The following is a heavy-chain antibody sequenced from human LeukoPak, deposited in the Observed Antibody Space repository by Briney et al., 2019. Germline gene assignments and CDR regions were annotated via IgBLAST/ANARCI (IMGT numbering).Heavy chain of an antibody. J-gene: IGHJ6*02. CDR1: GYTFTNYY. Sequence: ASVKVSCKASGYTFTNYYIHWVRRAPGQGLGWMGVIDPSGGGTSYAQTFQGRVTMTRDTSTNTVYMELCSLRSEDTAVYYCATWGSSSSPLPSMDVWGQGTTVTVSS. V-gene: IGHV1-46*01. D-gene: IGHD6-13*01. CDR3: ATWGSSSSPLPSMDV. CDR2: IDPSGGGT.